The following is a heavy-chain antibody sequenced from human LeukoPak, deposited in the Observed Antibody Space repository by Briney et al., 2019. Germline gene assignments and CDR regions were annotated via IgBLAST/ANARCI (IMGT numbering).Heavy chain of an antibody. Sequence: GGSLRLSCAASGFTFNDYIIHWVRQAPGKGLEWVALISYDGSSEYYADSVKGRFTISRDNSKNTLYLQMNSLRVEDTAVYYCARDHPSFYYFDYWGQGTLVTVSS. CDR1: GFTFNDYI. CDR2: ISYDGSSE. CDR3: ARDHPSFYYFDY. J-gene: IGHJ4*02. V-gene: IGHV3-30*04. D-gene: IGHD1-26*01.